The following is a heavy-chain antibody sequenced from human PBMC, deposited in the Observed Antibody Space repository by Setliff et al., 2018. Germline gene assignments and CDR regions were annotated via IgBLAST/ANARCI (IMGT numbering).Heavy chain of an antibody. CDR3: TTDYGSGSYY. Sequence: PGGSLRLSCAASGFTFSGYYMQWVRQAPGKGLEWVGRIKSKTDGGTTDYAAPVKGRFTISRDDSKNTLYLQMNSLKTEDTAVYYCTTDYGSGSYYWGQGTLVTVSS. CDR2: IKSKTDGGTT. D-gene: IGHD3-10*01. CDR1: GFTFSGYY. J-gene: IGHJ4*02. V-gene: IGHV3-15*01.